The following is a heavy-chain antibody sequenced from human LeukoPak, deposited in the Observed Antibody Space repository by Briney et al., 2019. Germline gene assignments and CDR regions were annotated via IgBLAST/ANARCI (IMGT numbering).Heavy chain of an antibody. V-gene: IGHV5-51*01. CDR3: ASGTDDYGGITDAFDI. D-gene: IGHD4-23*01. CDR2: IYPGDSDT. J-gene: IGHJ3*02. CDR1: GYSFTSYW. Sequence: GESLKISCKGSGYSFTSYWIGWVRQMPGKGLEWMGIIYPGDSDTRYSPSFQGQVTISADKSISTAYLQWSSLKASDTAMYYCASGTDDYGGITDAFDIWGQGTMVTVSS.